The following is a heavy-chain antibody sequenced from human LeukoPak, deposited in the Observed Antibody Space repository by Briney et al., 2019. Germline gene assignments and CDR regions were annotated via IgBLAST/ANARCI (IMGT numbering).Heavy chain of an antibody. CDR2: IKQDGSEK. J-gene: IGHJ6*04. D-gene: IGHD2-2*01. Sequence: GGSLRLSCAASGFTFSSYWMSWVRQAPGKELEWVANIKQDGSEKYYVDSVKGRFTISRDNAKNSLYLQMNSLRAEDTAVYYCARDQGTRIVVVPAYDYYYGMDVWGKGTTVTVSS. CDR1: GFTFSSYW. CDR3: ARDQGTRIVVVPAYDYYYGMDV. V-gene: IGHV3-7*03.